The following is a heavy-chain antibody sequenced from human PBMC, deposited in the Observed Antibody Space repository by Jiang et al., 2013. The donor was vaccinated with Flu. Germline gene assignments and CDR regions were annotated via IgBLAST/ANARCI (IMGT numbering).Heavy chain of an antibody. J-gene: IGHJ3*02. Sequence: GAEVKKPGSSVKVSCKASGGTFKTSVINWVRQAPGQGLEWMGQIVPMYGTTKYAQNLHNRISITADISTDTSYMELGSLKFDDTAIYYCARRWFYDSNRYSAFDIWGQGTIVTVSS. D-gene: IGHD3-22*01. CDR1: GGTFKTSV. CDR2: IVPMYGTT. V-gene: IGHV1-69*06. CDR3: ARRWFYDSNRYSAFDI.